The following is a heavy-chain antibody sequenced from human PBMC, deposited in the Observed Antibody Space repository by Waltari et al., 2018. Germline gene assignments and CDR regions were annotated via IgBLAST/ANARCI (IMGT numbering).Heavy chain of an antibody. J-gene: IGHJ4*02. CDR3: AKEPAYDILTGYYGGLDY. CDR1: GFTFDHYA. D-gene: IGHD3-9*01. CDR2: ISWNSGSI. Sequence: EVQLVESGGGLVKPSRSLRIYCAASGFTFDHYALLWIRQASGQGLEWVSGISWNSGSIGYADSVKGRFTISRDNAKNSLYLQMNSLRAEDTALYYCAKEPAYDILTGYYGGLDYWGQGTLVTVSS. V-gene: IGHV3-9*01.